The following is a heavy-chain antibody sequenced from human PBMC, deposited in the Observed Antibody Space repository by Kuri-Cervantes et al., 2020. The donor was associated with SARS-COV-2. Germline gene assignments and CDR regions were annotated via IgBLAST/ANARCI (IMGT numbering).Heavy chain of an antibody. CDR3: AKDRDNTGRPYFFED. J-gene: IGHJ4*02. CDR1: GFSFSSYG. Sequence: GGSLRLSCAASGFSFSSYGMSWVRQAPGKGLEWVSGISGTGGGTYYADSVKGRFTISRANSKNMLYLEMKSLRVEDPAVYYCAKDRDNTGRPYFFEDWGQGTRGTVSS. D-gene: IGHD2-21*01. V-gene: IGHV3-23*01. CDR2: ISGTGGGT.